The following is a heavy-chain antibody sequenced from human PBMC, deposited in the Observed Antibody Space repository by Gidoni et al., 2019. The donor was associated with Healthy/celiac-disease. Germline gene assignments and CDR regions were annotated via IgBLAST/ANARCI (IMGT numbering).Heavy chain of an antibody. J-gene: IGHJ5*02. V-gene: IGHV1-69*02. D-gene: IGHD4-17*01. CDR3: ASTDARTHPPFAP. CDR1: GGTFSSYT. Sequence: SSVKVSCKASGGTFSSYTISWVRQAPGQGLAWMGRIIPILGIANYAQKFQGRVTIAADKSPSTAYMELSSLRSEDTAVSYCASTDARTHPPFAPWGQGTLVTVSS. CDR2: IIPILGIA.